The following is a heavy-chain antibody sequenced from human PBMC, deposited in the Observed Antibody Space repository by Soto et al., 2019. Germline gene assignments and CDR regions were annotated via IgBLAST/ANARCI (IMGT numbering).Heavy chain of an antibody. CDR3: ARRSAGYLGGMDV. D-gene: IGHD3-9*01. CDR2: IYPGDSET. J-gene: IGHJ6*02. V-gene: IGHV5-51*01. Sequence: GESLKISCRGSGYRFTNYWIAWVRQMPGKGLEWMGTIYPGDSETKYSPSFQGQVTISSEESIRTAYLQWSSLKASDTAMYYFARRSAGYLGGMDVWGQGTTVTVS. CDR1: GYRFTNYW.